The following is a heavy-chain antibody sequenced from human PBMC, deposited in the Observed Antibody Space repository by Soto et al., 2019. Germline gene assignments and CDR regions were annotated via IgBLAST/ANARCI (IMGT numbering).Heavy chain of an antibody. CDR3: ARDVTALDY. Sequence: TGGSLRLSCTASGFTFSSYWMSWVRQTPGKGLEWVANLNQDGSEKYYVDSVKGRFTISRDNAKNSLYLQMNNLRAEDTAVYYCARDVTALDYWGQGISVTVSS. CDR1: GFTFSSYW. V-gene: IGHV3-7*01. D-gene: IGHD2-21*02. J-gene: IGHJ4*02. CDR2: LNQDGSEK.